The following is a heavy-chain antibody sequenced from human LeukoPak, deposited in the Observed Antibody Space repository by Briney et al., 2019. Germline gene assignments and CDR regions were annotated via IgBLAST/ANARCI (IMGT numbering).Heavy chain of an antibody. CDR2: IYYSGST. CDR3: ARDSPPL. V-gene: IGHV4-39*07. Sequence: PSETLSLTCTVSGGSISSSSYYWGWIRQPPGKGLEWIGSIYYSGSTYYNPSLKSRVTISVDTSRSHFSLNLTSVTAADTAVYYCARDSPPLWGQGTTVTVSS. J-gene: IGHJ6*02. CDR1: GGSISSSSYY.